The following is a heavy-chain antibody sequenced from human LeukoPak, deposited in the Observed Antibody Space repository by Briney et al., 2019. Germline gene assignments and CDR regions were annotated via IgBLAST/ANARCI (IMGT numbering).Heavy chain of an antibody. Sequence: GASVKVSCKASGGTFTNYAISWVRQAPGQGLEWMGGIIPIFGTTIYAQKFQGRVTITADEFTSTAYMELNSLRSEDTAVYYCARDRRSRYCSSSSCYLGCFDPWGQGTLVTVSS. CDR3: ARDRRSRYCSSSSCYLGCFDP. D-gene: IGHD2-2*01. J-gene: IGHJ5*02. V-gene: IGHV1-69*13. CDR1: GGTFTNYA. CDR2: IIPIFGTT.